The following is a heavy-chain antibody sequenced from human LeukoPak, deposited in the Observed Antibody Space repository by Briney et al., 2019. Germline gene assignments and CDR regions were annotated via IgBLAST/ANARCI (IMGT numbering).Heavy chain of an antibody. D-gene: IGHD6-19*01. Sequence: SETLSLTCTVSGGSISRSSYYWGWIRQPPGKGLEWIGSIYYSGSTYYNPSLKSRVTISVDTSKNQFSLKLSSVTAADTAVYYCARPNRQWLVRSSAFDIWGQGTMVTVSS. CDR1: GGSISRSSYY. J-gene: IGHJ3*02. V-gene: IGHV4-39*07. CDR2: IYYSGST. CDR3: ARPNRQWLVRSSAFDI.